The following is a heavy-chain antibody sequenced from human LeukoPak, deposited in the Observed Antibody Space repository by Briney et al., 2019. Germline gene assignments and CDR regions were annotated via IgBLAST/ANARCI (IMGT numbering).Heavy chain of an antibody. CDR3: ARRIAVAGTRPFKN. V-gene: IGHV4-39*07. Sequence: PSETLSLTCTVSGGSISSSSYYWGWIRQPPGKGLEWIGSIYYSGSTYYNPSLKSRVTISVDTSKNQFSLKLSSVTAADTAVYYCARRIAVAGTRPFKNWGQGTLVTVSS. J-gene: IGHJ4*02. CDR2: IYYSGST. D-gene: IGHD6-19*01. CDR1: GGSISSSSYY.